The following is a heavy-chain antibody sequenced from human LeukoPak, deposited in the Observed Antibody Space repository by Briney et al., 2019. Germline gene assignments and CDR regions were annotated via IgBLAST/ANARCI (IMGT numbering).Heavy chain of an antibody. Sequence: GRSLRLSCAASGLTFSSYGMHWVRQAPGKGLEWVALIWYDGSKKYHADSVKGRFTIPRENSKNTLYLEMNSLRAEDTAVYYCARDRIRGSSSSWGGGFDYWGQGALVTVSS. CDR3: ARDRIRGSSSSWGGGFDY. J-gene: IGHJ4*02. D-gene: IGHD6-6*01. V-gene: IGHV3-33*01. CDR2: IWYDGSKK. CDR1: GLTFSSYG.